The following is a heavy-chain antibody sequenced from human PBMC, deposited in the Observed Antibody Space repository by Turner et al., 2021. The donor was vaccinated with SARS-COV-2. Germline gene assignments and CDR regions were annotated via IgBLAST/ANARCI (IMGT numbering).Heavy chain of an antibody. CDR2: ISRNGDST. V-gene: IGHV3-23*01. D-gene: IGHD3-22*01. Sequence: FSSYAMSWVRQAPGKGLGWVSSISRNGDSTYYADSVKGRFTISRDNSKNTLYLQMHSLRAEDTAVYYCAKDLAAYYDSSGYYSYYYGVDVWGQGTTVTVSS. CDR1: FSSYA. J-gene: IGHJ6*02. CDR3: AKDLAAYYDSSGYYSYYYGVDV.